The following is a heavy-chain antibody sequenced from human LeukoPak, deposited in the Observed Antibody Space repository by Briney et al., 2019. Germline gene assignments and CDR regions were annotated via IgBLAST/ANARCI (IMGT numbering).Heavy chain of an antibody. Sequence: GGSLRLSCAVSGFTFSSYSMNWVRQAPGKGLEWVSYISSRSGTKYYADSVKGRFTISRDNAKNPLYLHMNSLRDDDTAVYYCARIDDCGSDYSSYWGQGTLVTVSS. V-gene: IGHV3-48*02. CDR2: ISSRSGTK. CDR1: GFTFSSYS. J-gene: IGHJ4*02. CDR3: ARIDDCGSDYSSY. D-gene: IGHD2-21*02.